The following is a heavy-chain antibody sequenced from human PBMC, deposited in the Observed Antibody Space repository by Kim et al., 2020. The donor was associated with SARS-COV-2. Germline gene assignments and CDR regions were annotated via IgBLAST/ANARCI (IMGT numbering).Heavy chain of an antibody. CDR1: GFTFSSYW. V-gene: IGHV3-7*03. Sequence: GGSLRLSCAASGFTFSSYWMSWVRQAPGKGLEWVANIKQDGSEKYYVDSVKGRFTISRDNAKNSLYLQMNSLRAEDTAVYYCAREGGGSGNPPDYWGQGTLVTVSS. J-gene: IGHJ4*02. D-gene: IGHD3-16*01. CDR3: AREGGGSGNPPDY. CDR2: IKQDGSEK.